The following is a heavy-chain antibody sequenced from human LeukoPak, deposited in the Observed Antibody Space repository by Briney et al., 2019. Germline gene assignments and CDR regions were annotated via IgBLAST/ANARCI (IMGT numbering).Heavy chain of an antibody. Sequence: PGGSLRLSCAASGFTFSSYGMPWVRQAPGKGLEWVAFIRYDGSNKYYADSVKGRFTISRDNSKNTLCLQMNSLRAEDTAVYYCAKGNGYCSSTSCYYNYWGQGTLVTVSS. D-gene: IGHD2-2*01. J-gene: IGHJ4*02. CDR2: IRYDGSNK. CDR3: AKGNGYCSSTSCYYNY. CDR1: GFTFSSYG. V-gene: IGHV3-30*02.